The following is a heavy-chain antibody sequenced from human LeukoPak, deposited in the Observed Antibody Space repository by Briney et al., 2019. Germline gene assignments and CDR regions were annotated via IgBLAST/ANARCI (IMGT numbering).Heavy chain of an antibody. CDR3: ATGGYSKADFQH. V-gene: IGHV4-30-4*01. D-gene: IGHD6-13*01. CDR1: GGSISSGNYY. Sequence: SQTLSLTCTVSGGSISSGNYYWSWIRQPPGKGLEWIGYIFYSGNTYYNPSLKSRVTISVDTSKNQFSLKLSSVTAADTAVYYCATGGYSKADFQHWGQGTLVTVSS. CDR2: IFYSGNT. J-gene: IGHJ1*01.